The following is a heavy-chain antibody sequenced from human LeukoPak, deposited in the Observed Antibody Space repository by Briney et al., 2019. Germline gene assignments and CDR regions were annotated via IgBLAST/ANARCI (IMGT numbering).Heavy chain of an antibody. D-gene: IGHD3-3*01. Sequence: ASVKVSCKASGYTFTGYYIHWVRQAPGQGLEWMGWIRPNSGDTNYAQKFQGRFTMTRDTSSSTTYMELSRLRSDDTSVYYCARDQAIFGVVQDDYWGQGTLVTVSS. V-gene: IGHV1-2*02. CDR2: IRPNSGDT. CDR3: ARDQAIFGVVQDDY. CDR1: GYTFTGYY. J-gene: IGHJ4*02.